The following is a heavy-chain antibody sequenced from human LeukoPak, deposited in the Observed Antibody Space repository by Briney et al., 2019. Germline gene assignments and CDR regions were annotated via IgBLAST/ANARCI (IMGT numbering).Heavy chain of an antibody. V-gene: IGHV4-39*01. D-gene: IGHD2-2*01. J-gene: IGHJ5*02. CDR2: IYYSGST. CDR3: ARPVGVPAAQTRDWFDP. CDR1: GGSISSSSYY. Sequence: SETLSLTCTVSGGSISSSSYYWGWIRQPPGKGLEWIGSIYYSGSTYYNPSLKSRVTISVDTSKNQFSLKLSSVTAADTAVYYCARPVGVPAAQTRDWFDPWGQGTLVTVSS.